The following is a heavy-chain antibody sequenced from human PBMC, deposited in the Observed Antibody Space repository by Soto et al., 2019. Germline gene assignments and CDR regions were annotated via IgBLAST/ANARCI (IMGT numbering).Heavy chain of an antibody. CDR1: GGSISSSTSY. J-gene: IGHJ6*03. CDR2: INYSGST. CDR3: ARPVNYYYYYMDV. V-gene: IGHV4-39*01. Sequence: QLQLQESGPGLVKPSETLSLTCTVSGGSISSSTSYWGWIRQPPGKGLEWIGSINYSGSTYYSPSLKSGVTISADTTKNQFSLKLSSVRAADTAVYYCARPVNYYYYYMDVWGKGTMVTVSS.